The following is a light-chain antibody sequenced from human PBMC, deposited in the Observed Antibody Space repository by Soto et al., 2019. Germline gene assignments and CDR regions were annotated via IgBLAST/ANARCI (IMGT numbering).Light chain of an antibody. CDR2: LNSDGSH. CDR1: SGHSNYA. Sequence: QLVLTQSPSASASLGASVKLTCTLSSGHSNYAIAWHQQQSEKGPRYLMKLNSDGSHSKGDRIPDRFSGSSSGAERYLTISGLQSEDEADYYCQTWGSGIVVFGGGTKLTVL. V-gene: IGLV4-69*01. CDR3: QTWGSGIVV. J-gene: IGLJ2*01.